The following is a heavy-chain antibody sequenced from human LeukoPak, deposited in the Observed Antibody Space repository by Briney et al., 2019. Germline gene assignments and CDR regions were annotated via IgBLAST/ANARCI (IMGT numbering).Heavy chain of an antibody. V-gene: IGHV1-18*01. D-gene: IGHD3-16*01. CDR2: INPDNGNT. CDR3: ARDRSGGNWGLGY. Sequence: ASVKLSCKASGYTFSNYDFSWVRQAPGQGLEWMGYINPDNGNTNYAPTLHGRVTLTTDKATNTDYIELRSLTYDDTAVYFCARDRSGGNWGLGYWGQGTLVTVSS. CDR1: GYTFSNYD. J-gene: IGHJ4*02.